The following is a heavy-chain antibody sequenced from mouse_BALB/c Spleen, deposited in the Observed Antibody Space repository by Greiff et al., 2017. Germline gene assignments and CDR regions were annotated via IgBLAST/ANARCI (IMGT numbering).Heavy chain of an antibody. D-gene: IGHD2-3*01. CDR3: ARVLDGYYGWYFDV. CDR2: IWAGGST. J-gene: IGHJ1*01. CDR1: GFSLTSYG. V-gene: IGHV2-9*02. Sequence: VQGVESGPGLVAPSQSLSITCTVSGFSLTSYGVHWVRQPPGKGLEWLGVIWAGGSTNYNSALMSRLSISKDNSKSQVFLKMNSLQTDDTAMYYCARVLDGYYGWYFDVWGAGTTVTVSS.